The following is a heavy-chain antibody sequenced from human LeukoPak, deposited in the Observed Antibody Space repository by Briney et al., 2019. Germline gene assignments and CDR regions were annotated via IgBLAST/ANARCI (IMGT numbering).Heavy chain of an antibody. CDR3: ARAWVQLWSSDAFDI. Sequence: SETQSLTCTVSGDSISSGSYYWSWIRQPAGKGLEWIGRIYTSGSTNYNPSLKSRVIISVDTSKNQFSLKLSSVTAADTAVYYCARAWVQLWSSDAFDIWGQGTVVTVSS. J-gene: IGHJ3*02. CDR1: GDSISSGSYY. V-gene: IGHV4-61*02. D-gene: IGHD5-18*01. CDR2: IYTSGST.